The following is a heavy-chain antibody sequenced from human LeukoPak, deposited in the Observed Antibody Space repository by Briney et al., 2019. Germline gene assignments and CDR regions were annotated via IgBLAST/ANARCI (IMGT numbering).Heavy chain of an antibody. D-gene: IGHD4-17*01. V-gene: IGHV4-39*01. Sequence: SETLSLTCTVSGGSISSSSYYWGWIRQPPGRELEWIGSIYYSGSTYYSPSLKSRVTISVDTSKNQFSLKLSSVTAADTAVYYCARDYGVKFDFWGQGTLVTVSS. CDR2: IYYSGST. J-gene: IGHJ4*02. CDR3: ARDYGVKFDF. CDR1: GGSISSSSYY.